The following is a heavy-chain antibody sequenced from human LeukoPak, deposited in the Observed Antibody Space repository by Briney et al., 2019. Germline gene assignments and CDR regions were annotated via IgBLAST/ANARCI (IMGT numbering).Heavy chain of an antibody. J-gene: IGHJ4*02. CDR3: ARDNYDILTGYQFDY. V-gene: IGHV1-18*01. CDR1: GYTFTSYC. Sequence: ASVKVSCKASGYTFTSYCIRWVRQAPGQGLEWMGWISAYNGNTNYAQKLQGRVTITTDTSTSTAYMELRSLRSDDTAVYYCARDNYDILTGYQFDYWGQGTLVTVSS. CDR2: ISAYNGNT. D-gene: IGHD3-9*01.